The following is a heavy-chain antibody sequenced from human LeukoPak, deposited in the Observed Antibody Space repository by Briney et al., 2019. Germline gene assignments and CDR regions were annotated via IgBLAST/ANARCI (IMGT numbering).Heavy chain of an antibody. Sequence: SETLSLTCTVSGGSISSYYWSWIRQPPGKGLEWIGYIYYSGSTNYNPSLKSRVTISVDRSKNQFSLKLSSVTAADTAVYYCARAGGYSYVFDYWGQGTLVTVSS. CDR2: IYYSGST. V-gene: IGHV4-59*12. CDR1: GGSISSYY. J-gene: IGHJ4*02. D-gene: IGHD5-18*01. CDR3: ARAGGYSYVFDY.